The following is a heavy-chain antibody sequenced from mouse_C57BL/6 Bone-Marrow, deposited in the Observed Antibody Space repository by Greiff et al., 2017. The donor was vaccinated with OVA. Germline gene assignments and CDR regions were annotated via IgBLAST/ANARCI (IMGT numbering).Heavy chain of an antibody. J-gene: IGHJ2*01. V-gene: IGHV1-9*01. Sequence: VQLQQSGAELMKPGASVKLSCKATGYTFTGYWIEWVKQRPGHGLEWIGEILPGSGSTNYNEKFKGKATFTADTSSNTAYMRLSSLTTEDSAIYYCFITTVVATYYFDYWGQGTTLTVSS. D-gene: IGHD1-1*01. CDR1: GYTFTGYW. CDR2: ILPGSGST. CDR3: FITTVVATYYFDY.